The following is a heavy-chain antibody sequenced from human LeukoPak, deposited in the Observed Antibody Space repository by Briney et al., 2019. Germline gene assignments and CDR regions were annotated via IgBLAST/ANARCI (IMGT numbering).Heavy chain of an antibody. CDR3: SGTTGLYYGGYLDTTGSYAFDI. CDR2: IRNIAYGGTT. D-gene: IGHD4-17*01. Sequence: QPGRSLRLSCTASGFTFGDYAMSWFRQAPGKGLEWVGFIRNIAYGGTTEYAASVRGRFTISRDDSKSIAYLQMNSLKTEDTAVYSCSGTTGLYYGGYLDTTGSYAFDIWGQGTMVTVSS. J-gene: IGHJ3*02. V-gene: IGHV3-49*03. CDR1: GFTFGDYA.